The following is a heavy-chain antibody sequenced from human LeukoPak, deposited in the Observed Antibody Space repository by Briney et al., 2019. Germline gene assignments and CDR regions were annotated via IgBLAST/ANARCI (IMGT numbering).Heavy chain of an antibody. CDR3: AKGEYYYDSSGYPSDY. V-gene: IGHV3-23*01. D-gene: IGHD3-22*01. J-gene: IGHJ4*02. CDR2: ISGSGGST. CDR1: GFTFSSYS. Sequence: GGSLRLSCAASGFTFSSYSMNWVRQAPGKGLEWVSAISGSGGSTYYADSVKGRFTISRDNSKNTLYLQMNSLRAEDTAVYYCAKGEYYYDSSGYPSDYWGQGTLVTVSS.